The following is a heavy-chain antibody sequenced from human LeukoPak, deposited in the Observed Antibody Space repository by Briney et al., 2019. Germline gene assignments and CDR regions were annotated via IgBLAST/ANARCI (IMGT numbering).Heavy chain of an antibody. CDR1: GFTFSSYW. CDR2: IKQDGSEK. V-gene: IGHV3-7*01. D-gene: IGHD3-22*01. CDR3: AREVSEGFDF. J-gene: IGHJ4*02. Sequence: GGSLRLSCAASGFTFSSYWMSWVRQAPGKGLEWVANIKQDGSEKYYVDSVKGRFAISRDNAKNSLYLQMNSLRAEGTALYYCAREVSEGFDFWGQGTLVTVSS.